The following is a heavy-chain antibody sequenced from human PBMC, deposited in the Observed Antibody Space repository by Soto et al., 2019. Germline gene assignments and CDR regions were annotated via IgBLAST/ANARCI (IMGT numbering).Heavy chain of an antibody. D-gene: IGHD6-13*01. CDR1: GYTFTSYG. CDR3: ARDLGQQLFAY. V-gene: IGHV1-18*01. J-gene: IGHJ4*02. CDR2: INAYNGNK. Sequence: QVQLVQSGAEVKKPGASVKVSCKASGYTFTSYGISWVRQAPGQGLEWMGWINAYNGNKKYAQKLQGRVTMTTDTATSTAYRELRSLRSDDTAVYYGARDLGQQLFAYWGQGTRVTVSS.